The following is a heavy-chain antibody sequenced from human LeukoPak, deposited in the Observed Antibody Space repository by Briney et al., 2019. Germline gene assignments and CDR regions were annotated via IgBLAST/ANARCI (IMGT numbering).Heavy chain of an antibody. D-gene: IGHD6-13*01. CDR3: AKPLSAASGTDFHY. CDR2: ISGSGTTT. J-gene: IGHJ4*02. Sequence: GSLRLSCAASGFTFSSYAMSWVRQAPGKGLDWVSAISGSGTTTYYADSVKGRFTISRDISKNTLYLQMNSLRAEDTAVYYCAKPLSAASGTDFHYWGQGTLVTVSS. CDR1: GFTFSSYA. V-gene: IGHV3-23*01.